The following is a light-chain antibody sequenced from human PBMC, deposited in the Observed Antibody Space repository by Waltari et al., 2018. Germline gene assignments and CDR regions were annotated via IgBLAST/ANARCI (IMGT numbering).Light chain of an antibody. Sequence: QSARPQPACVSGSPRQSLTSSRTGTSSYVGVYNLVSWYQQHQAKAPKLMVNEVMERPSGVSNRFSGSKSGDTASLTIAGLQAEDEADYYCCSYAGRNIGVFGEGTKLTVL. V-gene: IGLV2-23*02. CDR3: CSYAGRNIGV. CDR2: EVM. CDR1: SSYVGVYNL. J-gene: IGLJ3*02.